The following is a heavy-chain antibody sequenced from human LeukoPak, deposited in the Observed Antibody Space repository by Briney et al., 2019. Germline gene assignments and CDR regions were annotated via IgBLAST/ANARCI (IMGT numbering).Heavy chain of an antibody. V-gene: IGHV3-21*01. CDR3: AREGTPNGMDV. CDR2: ISSSSSYI. CDR1: GLTFSSYS. J-gene: IGHJ6*02. Sequence: GGSLRLSCAAYGLTFSSYSMNWVRQAPGKGLEWVSSISSSSSYIYYADSVKGRFTISRDNAKNSLYLQMNSLRAEDTAVYYCAREGTPNGMDVWGQGTTVTVSS.